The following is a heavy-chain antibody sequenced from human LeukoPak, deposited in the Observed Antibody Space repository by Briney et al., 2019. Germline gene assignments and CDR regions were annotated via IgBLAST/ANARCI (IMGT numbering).Heavy chain of an antibody. J-gene: IGHJ4*02. CDR2: MNPNSGNT. V-gene: IGHV1-8*01. D-gene: IGHD3-22*01. CDR3: ARGFPYYYDSSGNNMGY. Sequence: ASVKVSCKASGYTFTSYDINWVRQATGQGLGWMGWMNPNSGNTGYAQKFQGRATMTRNTSISTAYMELSSLRSEDTAVYYCARGFPYYYDSSGNNMGYWGQGTLATVSS. CDR1: GYTFTSYD.